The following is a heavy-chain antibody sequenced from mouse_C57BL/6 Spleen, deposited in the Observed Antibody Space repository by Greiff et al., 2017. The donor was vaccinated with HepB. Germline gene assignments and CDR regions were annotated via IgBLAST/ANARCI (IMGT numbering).Heavy chain of an antibody. J-gene: IGHJ1*03. D-gene: IGHD2-4*01. V-gene: IGHV1-55*01. Sequence: VQLQQPGAELVKPGASVKMPCKASGYTFTSYWITWVKQRPGQGLEWIGDIYPGSGSTNYNEKFKSKATLTVDTSSSTAYMQLSSLTSEDSAVYYCARCDYDVGWYFDVWGTGTTVTVSS. CDR3: ARCDYDVGWYFDV. CDR2: IYPGSGST. CDR1: GYTFTSYW.